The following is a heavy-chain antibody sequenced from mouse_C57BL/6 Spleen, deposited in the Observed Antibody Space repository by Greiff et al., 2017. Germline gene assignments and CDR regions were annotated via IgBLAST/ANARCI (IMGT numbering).Heavy chain of an antibody. J-gene: IGHJ2*01. V-gene: IGHV5-17*01. D-gene: IGHD4-1*01. CDR1: GFTFSDYG. CDR3: ARLGRHYFDY. Sequence: EVNVVESGGGLVKPGGSLKLSCAASGFTFSDYGMHWVRQAPEKGLEWVAYISSGSSTIYSADTVKGRFTISRDNAKNTLFLQLTSLRSEDTAMYYCARLGRHYFDYWGQGTTLTVSS. CDR2: ISSGSSTI.